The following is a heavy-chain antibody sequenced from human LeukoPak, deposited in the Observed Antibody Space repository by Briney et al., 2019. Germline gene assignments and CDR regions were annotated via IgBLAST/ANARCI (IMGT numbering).Heavy chain of an antibody. D-gene: IGHD1-26*01. J-gene: IGHJ4*02. CDR1: GFTFSSYW. Sequence: GGSLRLSCAASGFTFSSYWMSWVRQAPGKGLEWVSSISSSSSYIYYADSVKGRFTISRDNAKNSLYLQMNSLRAEDTAVYYCARDRIVGATRYFDYWGQGTLVTVSS. V-gene: IGHV3-21*01. CDR2: ISSSSSYI. CDR3: ARDRIVGATRYFDY.